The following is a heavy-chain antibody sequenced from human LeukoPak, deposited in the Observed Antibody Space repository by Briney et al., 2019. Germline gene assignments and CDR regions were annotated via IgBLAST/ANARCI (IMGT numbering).Heavy chain of an antibody. V-gene: IGHV4-34*01. CDR3: ARFTTMVPDY. D-gene: IGHD3-10*01. Sequence: PSETLSLTCAVYGGSFSGYYWSWLRQPPGKGLEGIGEINHSGSTNYNPSLTSRVTISVDTSKNQFSLKLSSVTAADTAVYYCARFTTMVPDYWGQGTLVTVSS. CDR1: GGSFSGYY. J-gene: IGHJ4*02. CDR2: INHSGST.